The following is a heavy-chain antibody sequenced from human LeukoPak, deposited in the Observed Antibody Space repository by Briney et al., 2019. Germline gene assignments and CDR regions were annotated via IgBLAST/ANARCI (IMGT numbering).Heavy chain of an antibody. CDR2: PGDSDT. J-gene: IGHJ4*02. Sequence: PGDSDTRYSPSFQGQVTISADKSISTAYLQWSSLKASDTAMYYCARLPYYDFWSGYPYFDYWGQGTLVTVSS. CDR3: ARLPYYDFWSGYPYFDY. D-gene: IGHD3-3*01. V-gene: IGHV5-51*01.